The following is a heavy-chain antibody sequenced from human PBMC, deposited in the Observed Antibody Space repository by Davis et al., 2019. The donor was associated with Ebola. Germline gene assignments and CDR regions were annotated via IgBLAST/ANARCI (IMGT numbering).Heavy chain of an antibody. Sequence: GESLKISCAASGFTFSNAWMSWVRQAPGKGLEWVSAIGGSGGSTYYADSVEGRFTISRDNSKNTLLLQMNSLRAEDTAVYYCARADHYDFWSGYYRNWFDPWGQGTLVTVSS. CDR2: IGGSGGST. CDR3: ARADHYDFWSGYYRNWFDP. V-gene: IGHV3-23*01. J-gene: IGHJ5*02. D-gene: IGHD3-3*01. CDR1: GFTFSNAW.